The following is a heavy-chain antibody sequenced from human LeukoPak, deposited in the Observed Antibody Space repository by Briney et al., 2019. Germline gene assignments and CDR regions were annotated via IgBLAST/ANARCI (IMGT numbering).Heavy chain of an antibody. J-gene: IGHJ4*02. Sequence: GRSLRLSCAASGLTFSSNAMHWVRQAPGKGLEWVAVISYDGSNKCYADSVKGRFTISRDNSKNTLYLQMNSLRAEDTAVYYCARGVSGYDRIGNYWGQGTLVTVSS. CDR3: ARGVSGYDRIGNY. CDR2: ISYDGSNK. CDR1: GLTFSSNA. D-gene: IGHD5-12*01. V-gene: IGHV3-30-3*01.